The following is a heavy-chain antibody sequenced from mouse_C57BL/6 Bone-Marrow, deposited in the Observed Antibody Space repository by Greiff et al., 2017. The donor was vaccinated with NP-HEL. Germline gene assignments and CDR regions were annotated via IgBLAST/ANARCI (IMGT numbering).Heavy chain of an antibody. CDR1: GYTFTSYG. CDR2: IYPRSGNT. Sequence: QVQLQQSGAELARPGASVKLSCKASGYTFTSYGISWVKQRTGQGLEWIGEIYPRSGNTYYNEKFKGKATLTADKSSSTAYMKLRSLTSEDSAVYFYAREGNWPYFDYWGQGTTLTVSS. CDR3: AREGNWPYFDY. J-gene: IGHJ2*01. V-gene: IGHV1-81*01. D-gene: IGHD4-1*01.